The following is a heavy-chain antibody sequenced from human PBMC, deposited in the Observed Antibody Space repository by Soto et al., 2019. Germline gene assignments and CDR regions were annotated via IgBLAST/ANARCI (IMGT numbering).Heavy chain of an antibody. V-gene: IGHV3-21*01. Sequence: GGSLRLSCAASGFTFSSYSMNWVRQAPGKGLEWVSSISSSSSYIYYADSVKGRFTISRDNAKNSLYLQMNSLRAEDTAVYYCARVSVGMIVVSDYWGQGTLVTVSS. CDR2: ISSSSSYI. D-gene: IGHD3-22*01. J-gene: IGHJ4*02. CDR3: ARVSVGMIVVSDY. CDR1: GFTFSSYS.